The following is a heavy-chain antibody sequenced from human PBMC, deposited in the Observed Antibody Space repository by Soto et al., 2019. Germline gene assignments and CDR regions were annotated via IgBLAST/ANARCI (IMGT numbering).Heavy chain of an antibody. CDR1: GASVISHS. D-gene: IGHD3-10*01. V-gene: IGHV4-59*02. CDR3: ARGGTSGSAVYNWFDP. CDR2: IHYSGGT. J-gene: IGHJ5*02. Sequence: PSETLSLTCSVTGASVISHSCIFIRHSPLKGLEWIGYIHYSGGTNYTPSLRSRVTISVETSKNQLSLNLTSLTAADTAVYYCARGGTSGSAVYNWFDPWGQGTLVTVSS.